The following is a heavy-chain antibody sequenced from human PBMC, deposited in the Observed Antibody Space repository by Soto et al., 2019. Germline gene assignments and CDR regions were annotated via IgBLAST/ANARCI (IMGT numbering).Heavy chain of an antibody. CDR3: ARDSFDILTGYYPDY. CDR2: ISYDGSNK. CDR1: GFTFSSYA. Sequence: GGSLRLSCAASGFTFSSYAMHWVRQAPGKGLEWVAVISYDGSNKYYADSVKGRFTISRDNSKNTLYLQMNSLRAEDTAVYYCARDSFDILTGYYPDYWGQGTLVTVSS. D-gene: IGHD3-9*01. J-gene: IGHJ4*02. V-gene: IGHV3-30-3*01.